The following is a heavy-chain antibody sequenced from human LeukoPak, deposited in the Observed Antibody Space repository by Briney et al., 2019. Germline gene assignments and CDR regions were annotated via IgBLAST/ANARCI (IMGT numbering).Heavy chain of an antibody. V-gene: IGHV3-9*01. CDR3: AKDSQDLGDYVFDY. J-gene: IGHJ4*02. CDR1: GFTFDDYA. CDR2: ISWNSGSI. Sequence: PGRSLRLPCAASGFTFDDYAMHWVRQAPGKGLEWVSGISWNSGSIGYADSVKGRFTISRDNAKNSLYLQMNSLRAEDTALYYCAKDSQDLGDYVFDYWGQGTLVTVSS. D-gene: IGHD4-17*01.